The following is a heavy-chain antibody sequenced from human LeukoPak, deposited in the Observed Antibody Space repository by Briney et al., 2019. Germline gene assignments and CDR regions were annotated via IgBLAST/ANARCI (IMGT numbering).Heavy chain of an antibody. D-gene: IGHD3-22*01. CDR3: ARRGYHDASGYFYVY. CDR2: IYYTGST. J-gene: IGHJ4*02. V-gene: IGHV4-59*08. CDR1: GGSISSHY. Sequence: SETLSLTCTVSGGSISSHYWNWIRRPPGKGLEWIGNIYYTGSTDYNPSLRSRVTISMDTSKNQFSLKLSSVTAADTAVYYCARRGYHDASGYFYVYWGQGALVTVSS.